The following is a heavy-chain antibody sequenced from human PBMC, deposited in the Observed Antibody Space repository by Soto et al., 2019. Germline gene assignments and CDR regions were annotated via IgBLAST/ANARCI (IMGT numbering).Heavy chain of an antibody. CDR1: GGSISSRSYY. CDR2: MSYSGSA. D-gene: IGHD5-12*01. CDR3: RMVATSWDY. V-gene: IGHV4-39*01. J-gene: IGHJ4*02. Sequence: QLQLQESGPGLVKPSETLSLTCTVSGGSISSRSYYWGWIRQPPGEGLEWIGSMSYSGSAYYNPSLKSRVTMSVDTSKNQFSLKVRSVTAADTAVYYCRMVATSWDYWGQGTLVTVSS.